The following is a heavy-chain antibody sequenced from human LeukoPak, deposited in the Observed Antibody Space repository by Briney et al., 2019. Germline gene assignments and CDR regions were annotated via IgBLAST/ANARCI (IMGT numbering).Heavy chain of an antibody. CDR2: VYYSGST. V-gene: IGHV4-59*02. CDR3: ARDHITIFGVVTLYGEYYYGMDV. D-gene: IGHD3-3*01. Sequence: PSETLSLTCVVSGGSVSGYYWGWIRQPPGRGLEWIGYVYYSGSTNYNPSFKSRITISVDTSRNQFSLQLSSVTAADTDVYYCARDHITIFGVVTLYGEYYYGMDVWGQGTTVTVSS. CDR1: GGSVSGYY. J-gene: IGHJ6*02.